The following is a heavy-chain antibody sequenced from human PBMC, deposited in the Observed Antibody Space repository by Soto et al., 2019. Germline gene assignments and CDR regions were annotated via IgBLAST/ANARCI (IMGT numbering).Heavy chain of an antibody. D-gene: IGHD3-10*01. J-gene: IGHJ4*02. CDR1: GFTFGDYY. CDR2: ISSTGTTI. Sequence: GGSLRLSCETSGFTFGDYYRSWIRQAPGRGLEWVSLISSTGTTIYYADSVKGRFTISRDNVRSTLFLMMNNLRSEDTAVYYCARDLRFVDLHCYFDSWGQGTLVTVYS. CDR3: ARDLRFVDLHCYFDS. V-gene: IGHV3-11*01.